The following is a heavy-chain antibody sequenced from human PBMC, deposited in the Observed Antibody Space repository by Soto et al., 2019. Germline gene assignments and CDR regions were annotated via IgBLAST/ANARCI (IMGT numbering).Heavy chain of an antibody. CDR1: GFNFNNQA. CDR3: AKTETTVVVTVQPRWFDS. D-gene: IGHD2-21*02. V-gene: IGHV3-23*01. CDR2: ISGSGATS. J-gene: IGHJ5*01. Sequence: PGGSLRLSCTASGFNFNNQAMSWIRQAPGKGLEWVSTISGSGATSLYADSVKGRFTIFKDSSQAYLDLKSLRVEDSATYYCAKTETTVVVTVQPRWFDSWGRGTLVTVSS.